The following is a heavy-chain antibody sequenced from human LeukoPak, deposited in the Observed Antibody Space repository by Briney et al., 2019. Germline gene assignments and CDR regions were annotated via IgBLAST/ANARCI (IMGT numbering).Heavy chain of an antibody. CDR1: GGPISSSSYF. Sequence: PSETLSLTCSVSGGPISSSSYFWGWIRQPPGKGLEWIGSIYYSGSTYYNPSLKSRVTISVDTSKNQFSLKLSSVTAADTAVYYCAKTGYFGSGSYWDYWGQGTLVTVSS. V-gene: IGHV4-39*01. CDR2: IYYSGST. CDR3: AKTGYFGSGSYWDY. J-gene: IGHJ4*02. D-gene: IGHD3-10*01.